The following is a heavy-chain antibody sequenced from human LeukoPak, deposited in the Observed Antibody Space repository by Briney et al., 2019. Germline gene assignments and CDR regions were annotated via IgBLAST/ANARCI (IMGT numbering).Heavy chain of an antibody. CDR2: ISGSGGST. CDR3: AKDITGYTTGWYYFDY. CDR1: GFTFSNYA. Sequence: GGSLRLSCAASGFTFSNYAMSWVRQAPGKGLEWVSAISGSGGSTYYADSVKGRFTISRDTSKNTLYLQMNSLRAEDTALYYCAKDITGYTTGWYYFDYWGQGTLVAVSS. J-gene: IGHJ4*02. D-gene: IGHD6-19*01. V-gene: IGHV3-23*01.